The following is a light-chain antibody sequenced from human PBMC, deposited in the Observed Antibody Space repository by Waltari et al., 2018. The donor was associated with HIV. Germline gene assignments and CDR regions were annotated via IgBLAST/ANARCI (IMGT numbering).Light chain of an antibody. J-gene: IGLJ3*02. Sequence: QLVLTHSPSASASLGASVKLTCTLSSGHNSYAIAWPQQQPEKGPRYLMKLKSDGSDKKGDGIPDRFSGSSSGAERYLTISSLQSEDEADYYCQTWATGIRVFGGGTKLTVL. CDR1: SGHNSYA. CDR2: LKSDGSD. CDR3: QTWATGIRV. V-gene: IGLV4-69*01.